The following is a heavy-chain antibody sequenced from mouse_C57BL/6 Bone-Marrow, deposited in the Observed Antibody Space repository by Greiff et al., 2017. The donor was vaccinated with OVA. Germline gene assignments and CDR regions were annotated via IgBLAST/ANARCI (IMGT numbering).Heavy chain of an antibody. V-gene: IGHV3-6*01. Sequence: VQLQESGPGLVKPSQSLSLTCSVTGYSITSGYYWNWIRQFPGNKLEWMGYISYDGSNNYNPSLKNRISITRDTSKNQFFLKLNSVTTEDTATYYCAREGDGYSDYYAMDYWGQGTSVTVSS. CDR2: ISYDGSN. CDR3: AREGDGYSDYYAMDY. D-gene: IGHD2-3*01. CDR1: GYSITSGYY. J-gene: IGHJ4*01.